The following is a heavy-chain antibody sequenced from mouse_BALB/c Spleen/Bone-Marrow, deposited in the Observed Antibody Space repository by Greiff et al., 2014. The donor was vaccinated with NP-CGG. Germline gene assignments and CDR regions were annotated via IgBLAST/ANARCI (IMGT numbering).Heavy chain of an antibody. Sequence: VQLKESGGGLVQPGGSLRLSCATSGFTFTDYYMNWVRQPPGKALEWLVFIRNKANGYTTEYSASVKGRFTISRDNSQSILYLQMNTLRAEDSATYYCARDSRSTVSHFDYWGQGTTLTVSS. J-gene: IGHJ2*01. CDR3: ARDSRSTVSHFDY. D-gene: IGHD1-1*01. CDR1: GFTFTDYY. V-gene: IGHV7-3*02. CDR2: IRNKANGYTT.